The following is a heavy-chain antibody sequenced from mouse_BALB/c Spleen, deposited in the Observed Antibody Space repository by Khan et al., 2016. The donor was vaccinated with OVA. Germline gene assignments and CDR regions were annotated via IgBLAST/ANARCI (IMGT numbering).Heavy chain of an antibody. CDR3: ATSDGMDY. V-gene: IGHV2-6-7*01. Sequence: QVQLQQSGPGLVAPSQSLSITCTVSGFSLTGYAVNWVRQPPGKGLEWLGMIWGDGRTDYNSALKSRLSISKDNSKRQVFLKMNSLQTDDTARYYCATSDGMDYWGQGTSVTVSS. CDR2: IWGDGRT. CDR1: GFSLTGYA. J-gene: IGHJ4*01.